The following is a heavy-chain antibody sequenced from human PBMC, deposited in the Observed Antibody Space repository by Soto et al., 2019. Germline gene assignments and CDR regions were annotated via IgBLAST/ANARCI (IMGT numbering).Heavy chain of an antibody. CDR3: AKDWADDYIFDY. Sequence: SLRLSCAASGFTFSSYGMHWVRQAPGKGLEWVAVISYDGSNKYYADSVKGRFTISRDNSKNTLYLQMNSLRAEDTAVYYCAKDWADDYIFDYWGQGTLVTVSS. J-gene: IGHJ4*02. CDR1: GFTFSSYG. CDR2: ISYDGSNK. V-gene: IGHV3-30*18. D-gene: IGHD4-4*01.